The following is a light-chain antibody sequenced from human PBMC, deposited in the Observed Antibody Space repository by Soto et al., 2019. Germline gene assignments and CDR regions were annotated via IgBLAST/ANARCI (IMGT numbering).Light chain of an antibody. CDR3: QTWGTGIRV. CDR1: SGHSNYA. Sequence: QPVLTQSPSASASLGASVKLTCTLSSGHSNYAIAWHQQQPEKGPRYLMKVNSVGSHRKGDGIPDRFSGSSSGAQRYLTISSLQSEDEADYYCQTWGTGIRVFGTGTKLTVL. V-gene: IGLV4-69*01. CDR2: VNSVGSH. J-gene: IGLJ1*01.